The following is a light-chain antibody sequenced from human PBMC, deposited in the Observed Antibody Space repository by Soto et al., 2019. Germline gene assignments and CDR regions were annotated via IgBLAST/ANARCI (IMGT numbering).Light chain of an antibody. J-gene: IGLJ2*01. CDR1: NSNIESNT. CDR3: AAWDDSLNGHVV. CDR2: SNN. V-gene: IGLV1-44*01. Sequence: QSVLTQPPSASGTPGQRVTISCSGSNSNIESNTVNWYQQLPGTAPKLLIYSNNQRPSGVSDRFSGSKSGTSASLAISGLQSDDEADYYCAAWDDSLNGHVVFGGGTKVTVL.